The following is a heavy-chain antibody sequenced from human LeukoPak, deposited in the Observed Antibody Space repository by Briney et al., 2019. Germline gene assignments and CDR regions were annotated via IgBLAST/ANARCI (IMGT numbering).Heavy chain of an antibody. V-gene: IGHV3-21*01. CDR2: IYITSRYI. CDR3: AKALWNYGSGSPDAFDI. Sequence: GGSLRLSCAASGFTFSSYEMNWVRQAPGKGLEWVSSIYITSRYIYYADSVKGRFTTSRDNAKNSLYLQMNSLRAEDTAVYYCAKALWNYGSGSPDAFDIWGQGTMVTVSS. J-gene: IGHJ3*02. D-gene: IGHD3-10*01. CDR1: GFTFSSYE.